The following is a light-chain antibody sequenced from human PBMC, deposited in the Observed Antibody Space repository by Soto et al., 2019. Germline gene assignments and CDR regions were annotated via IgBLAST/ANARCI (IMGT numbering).Light chain of an antibody. CDR3: QQRYDWPLT. J-gene: IGKJ4*01. CDR2: DAS. CDR1: QTVGNS. Sequence: EIVLTQSPATLSLSPGERATLSCRASQTVGNSLAWYQQKRGQAPRLLINDASNRATGIPGRFSGSGSGTDFTLTISSIETADFAVYYCQQRYDWPLTFGGGTKVDIK. V-gene: IGKV3-11*01.